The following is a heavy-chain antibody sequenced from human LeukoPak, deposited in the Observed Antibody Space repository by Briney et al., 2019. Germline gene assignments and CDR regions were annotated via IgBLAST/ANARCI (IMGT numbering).Heavy chain of an antibody. J-gene: IGHJ4*02. CDR2: ISYDGSNK. V-gene: IGHV3-30*04. CDR1: GFTLSSYA. Sequence: GGSLRLSCAASGFTLSSYAMHWVRQAPGKGLEWVAVISYDGSNKYYADSVKGRFTISRDNSKNTLYLQMNSLRAEDTAVYYCARDTVDLLRFLEWSFDYWGQGTLVTVSS. CDR3: ARDTVDLLRFLEWSFDY. D-gene: IGHD3-3*01.